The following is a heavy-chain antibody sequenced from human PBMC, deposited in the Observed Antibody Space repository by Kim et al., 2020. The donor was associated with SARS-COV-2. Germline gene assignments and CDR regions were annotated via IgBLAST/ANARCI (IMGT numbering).Heavy chain of an antibody. CDR2: IYYSGST. J-gene: IGHJ6*02. CDR3: ARAFMWGGGYYYYGMDV. CDR1: GGSISSYY. D-gene: IGHD2-15*01. V-gene: IGHV4-59*01. Sequence: SETLSLTCTVSGGSISSYYWSWIRQPPGKGLEWIGYIYYSGSTNYNPSLKSRVTISVDTSKNQFSLKLSSVTAADTAVYYCARAFMWGGGYYYYGMDVWGQGTTVTFSS.